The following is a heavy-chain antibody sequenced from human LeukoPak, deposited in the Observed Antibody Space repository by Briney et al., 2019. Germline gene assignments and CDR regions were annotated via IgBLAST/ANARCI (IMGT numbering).Heavy chain of an antibody. CDR1: GFTLSNAW. CDR2: VKSKTDGGTT. V-gene: IGHV3-15*01. Sequence: GGSLRLSCAASGFTLSNAWMSWVRQAPGKGLEWIGRVKSKTDGGTTDYAAPVKGRFTISRDDSNNTLYLQMNSLRAEDTAVYYCARDDRYYYDSSGPEGPNYSGLLDYWGQGTLVTVSS. CDR3: ARDDRYYYDSSGPEGPNYSGLLDY. D-gene: IGHD3-22*01. J-gene: IGHJ4*02.